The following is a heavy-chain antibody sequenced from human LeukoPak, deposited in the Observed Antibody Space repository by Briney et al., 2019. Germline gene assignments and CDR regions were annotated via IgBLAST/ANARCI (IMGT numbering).Heavy chain of an antibody. J-gene: IGHJ4*02. CDR3: ARSSDYGSGSFFDY. D-gene: IGHD3-10*01. CDR2: IIPIFGTA. CDR1: GGTFSSYA. V-gene: IGHV1-69*06. Sequence: GASVKVSCKASGGTFSSYANSWVRQDPGQGLEWMGGIIPIFGTANYAQKFQGRVTITANKSTSTAYMELSSLRSEDTAVYYCARSSDYGSGSFFDYWGQGTLVTVSS.